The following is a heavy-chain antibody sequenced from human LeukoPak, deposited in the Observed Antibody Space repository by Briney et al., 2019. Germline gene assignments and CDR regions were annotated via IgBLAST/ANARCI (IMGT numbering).Heavy chain of an antibody. CDR1: GFTFTTYA. CDR2: ISSNGGNT. J-gene: IGHJ4*02. V-gene: IGHV3-64D*06. D-gene: IGHD2-15*01. CDR3: VKDPRYSPRVDY. Sequence: GGSLRLSCSASGFTFTTYAMHWVRQAPGKGLEYVSDISSNGGNTYYADSVKGRFTISRDNSKNTLYLQMSSLTAEDTAVYYCVKDPRYSPRVDYWGQGTLVTVSS.